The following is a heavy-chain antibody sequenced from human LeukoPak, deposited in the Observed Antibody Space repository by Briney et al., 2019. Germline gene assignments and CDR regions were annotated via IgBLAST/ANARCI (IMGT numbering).Heavy chain of an antibody. CDR2: IYHSGST. Sequence: PSETLSLTCTVSGYSISSGYYWGWIRQPPGKGLEWIGSIYHSGSTYYNPSLKSRVTISVDTSKNQFSLKLSSVTAADTAVYYCARVSVAAAGTHFDYWGQGTLVTVSS. J-gene: IGHJ4*02. D-gene: IGHD6-13*01. CDR3: ARVSVAAAGTHFDY. V-gene: IGHV4-38-2*02. CDR1: GYSISSGYY.